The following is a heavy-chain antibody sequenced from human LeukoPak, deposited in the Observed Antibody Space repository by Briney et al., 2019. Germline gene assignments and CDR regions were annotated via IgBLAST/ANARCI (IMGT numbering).Heavy chain of an antibody. CDR1: GSAFSSYA. CDR2: ISGSGGST. V-gene: IGHV3-23*01. CDR3: AKAEPIEQLVLYYYYYMDV. D-gene: IGHD6-13*01. Sequence: PGGSLRLSCAASGSAFSSYAMSWVRQAPGKGLEWVSAISGSGGSTYYADSVKGRFTISRDNSKNTLYLQMNSLRAEDTAVYYCAKAEPIEQLVLYYYYYMDVWGKGTTVTVSS. J-gene: IGHJ6*03.